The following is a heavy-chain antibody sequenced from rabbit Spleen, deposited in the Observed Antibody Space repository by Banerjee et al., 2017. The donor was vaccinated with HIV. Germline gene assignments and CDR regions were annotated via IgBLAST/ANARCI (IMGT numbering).Heavy chain of an antibody. CDR3: ARFYAGYGDFGHAAM. D-gene: IGHD7-1*01. Sequence: QSLEESGGDLVKPGASLTLTCTASGFSFSAGYYMCWVRQAPGKGLEWIACIHGGSKDNIYYASWAKGRFTISKTSSTTVTLQMTSLTVADTATYFCARFYAGYGDFGHAAMWGPGTLVTVS. J-gene: IGHJ6*01. CDR2: IHGGSKDNI. CDR1: GFSFSAGYY. V-gene: IGHV1S40*01.